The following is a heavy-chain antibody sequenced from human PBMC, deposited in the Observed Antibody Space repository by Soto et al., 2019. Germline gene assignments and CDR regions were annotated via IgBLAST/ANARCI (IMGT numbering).Heavy chain of an antibody. V-gene: IGHV1-18*01. D-gene: IGHD2-2*01. CDR3: ATHHGAMTSENRVDP. J-gene: IGHJ5*02. CDR2: ISTYSGDT. CDR1: GYTFFTYD. Sequence: QVHLVQSGVEVKTPGASVKVSCQASGYTFFTYDISWVRQAPGQGLEWMGWISTYSGDTKYAQKFQGRVTLPTDSFTTTAYLETRSLSSADTAVYYCATHHGAMTSENRVDPGSQGTVFTASS.